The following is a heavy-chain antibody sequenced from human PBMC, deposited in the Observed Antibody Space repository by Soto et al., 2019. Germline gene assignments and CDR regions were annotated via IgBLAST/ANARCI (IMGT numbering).Heavy chain of an antibody. CDR2: IYHSGST. D-gene: IGHD5-12*01. CDR3: ASRRDGYNYYGY. J-gene: IGHJ4*02. Sequence: QLQLQESGSGLVKPSQTLSLTCAVSGGSISSGGYSWSWIRQPLGKGLEWMGYIYHSGSTYYNPSLKSRVTISVDRSKNQFSLKLSSVTAADTAVYYCASRRDGYNYYGYWGQGTLVTVSS. CDR1: GGSISSGGYS. V-gene: IGHV4-30-2*01.